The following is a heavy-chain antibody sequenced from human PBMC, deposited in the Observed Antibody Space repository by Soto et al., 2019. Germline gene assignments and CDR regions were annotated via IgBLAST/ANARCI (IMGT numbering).Heavy chain of an antibody. V-gene: IGHV4-34*01. CDR2: INHSGST. Sequence: SETLSLTCAVYGGSFSGYYWSWIRQPPGKGLEWIGEINHSGSTNYNPSLKSRVTISVDTSKNQFSLKLSSVTAADTAVYYCARGSRDGIAARPGYYYYGMDGWGQGTTVTVSS. CDR3: ARGSRDGIAARPGYYYYGMDG. J-gene: IGHJ6*02. D-gene: IGHD6-6*01. CDR1: GGSFSGYY.